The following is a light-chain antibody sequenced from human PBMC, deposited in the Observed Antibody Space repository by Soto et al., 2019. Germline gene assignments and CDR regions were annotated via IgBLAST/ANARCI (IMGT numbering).Light chain of an antibody. V-gene: IGKV1-5*01. CDR2: DAS. CDR3: QQYYSDSAWM. J-gene: IGKJ1*01. Sequence: DIQMTQSPSSLSASVGDRVTITCRASQSISSWLAWYQQKPGKAPRLLIYDASSLESGVPSRFSGSGSGTEFTLTISSLQPDDIATYYCQQYYSDSAWMCGQGTKVDI. CDR1: QSISSW.